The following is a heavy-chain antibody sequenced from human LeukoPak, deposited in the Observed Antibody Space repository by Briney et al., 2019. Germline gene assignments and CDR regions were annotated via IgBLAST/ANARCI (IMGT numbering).Heavy chain of an antibody. CDR3: GRVRTGNTGSPEYFED. J-gene: IGHJ1*01. CDR1: GGSVSSGSYY. D-gene: IGHD5-12*01. V-gene: IGHV4-61*01. CDR2: LFYSGNT. Sequence: SETLSLTCTVSGGSVSSGSYYWSWIRQPPGKGLEWIGYLFYSGNTNSNPSLKSRVTILADTSKTQFSLRLNSVTAADTAVYFCGRVRTGNTGSPEYFEDWGQGTLVTVSS.